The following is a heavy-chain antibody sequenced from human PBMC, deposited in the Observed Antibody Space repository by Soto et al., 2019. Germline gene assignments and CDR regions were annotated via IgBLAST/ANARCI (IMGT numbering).Heavy chain of an antibody. J-gene: IGHJ5*02. CDR3: ARGHYSNYLTWATDNWFDP. CDR2: IYYSGST. Sequence: SETLSLTCTVSGGSISSYYWSWIRQPPGKGLEWIGYIYYSGSTNYNPSLKSRVTISVDTSKNQFSLKLSSVTAADTAVYYCARGHYSNYLTWATDNWFDPWGQGTLVTVSS. D-gene: IGHD4-4*01. CDR1: GGSISSYY. V-gene: IGHV4-59*01.